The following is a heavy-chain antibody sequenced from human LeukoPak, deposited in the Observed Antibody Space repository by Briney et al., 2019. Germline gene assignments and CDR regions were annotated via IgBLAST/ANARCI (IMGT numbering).Heavy chain of an antibody. CDR1: GFPFRSYA. D-gene: IGHD1-1*01. CDR3: AKVDYWSPENYFDS. Sequence: GGSLRLSCVASGFPFRSYAMTWVRQTPGKGLESVSVITDDEDTYYADSVKGRFTISRDNSQNTVFLQMNSLRVEDTAVCYCAKVDYWSPENYFDSWGQGTLVTVSS. V-gene: IGHV3-23*01. J-gene: IGHJ4*02. CDR2: ITDDEDT.